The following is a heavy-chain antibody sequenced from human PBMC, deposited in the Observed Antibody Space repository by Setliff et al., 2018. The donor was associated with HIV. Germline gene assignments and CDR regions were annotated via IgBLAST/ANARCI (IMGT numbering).Heavy chain of an antibody. CDR1: GFNFRSYG. CDR3: ASFFGDYGY. Sequence: GGSLRLSCAASGFNFRSYGMTWVHQAPGKGLDWVAHIGSSNHGIHYTASVQGRFTVSRDNANNLLFLQMNNLRVEDTAVYYCASFFGDYGYWGHGTQVTVSS. CDR2: IGSSNHGI. J-gene: IGHJ4*01. V-gene: IGHV3-48*04. D-gene: IGHD3-10*01.